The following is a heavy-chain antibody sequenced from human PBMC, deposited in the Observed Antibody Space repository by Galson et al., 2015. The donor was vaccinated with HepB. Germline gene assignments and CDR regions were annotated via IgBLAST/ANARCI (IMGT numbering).Heavy chain of an antibody. CDR2: SSDYI. D-gene: IGHD3-3*01. V-gene: IGHV3-21*01. CDR3: ASLYYEFWSGYLNAFDI. Sequence: SLRLSCAASGFTFSSYRMNWVRQAPGKGLEWVASSSDYIYYADSVKGRFTISRDNAKNSLYLQMNSLRAEDTAVYYCASLYYEFWSGYLNAFDIWGQGTVVTVSS. J-gene: IGHJ3*02. CDR1: GFTFSSYR.